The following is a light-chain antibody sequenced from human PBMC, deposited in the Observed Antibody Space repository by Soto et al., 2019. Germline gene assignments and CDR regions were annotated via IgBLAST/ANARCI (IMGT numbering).Light chain of an antibody. CDR2: GAS. CDR1: QSVNSN. J-gene: IGKJ3*01. CDR3: QQYGSSPRVT. V-gene: IGKV3-20*01. Sequence: EIVMTQSPATLCVSPGERATLSCRASQSVNSNLAWYQQKPGQAPRLLIYGASSRATGIPDRFSGSGSGTDFTLTISRLEPEDFAVYYCQQYGSSPRVTFGPGTKVDIK.